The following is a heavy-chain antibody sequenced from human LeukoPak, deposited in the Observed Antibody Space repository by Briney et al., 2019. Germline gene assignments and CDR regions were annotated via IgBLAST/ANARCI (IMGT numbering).Heavy chain of an antibody. J-gene: IGHJ4*02. CDR1: GYTFTSYG. D-gene: IGHD3-10*01. Sequence: ASVKVSCQASGYTFTSYGISGVRQAPGQGLEWMGWISAYNGNTNYAHKLQGRVTMTTDTSTSTAYMELRSLRSDVTAVYYCARDRDLRLWFGELLGNYFDYWGQGTLVTVSS. V-gene: IGHV1-18*04. CDR3: ARDRDLRLWFGELLGNYFDY. CDR2: ISAYNGNT.